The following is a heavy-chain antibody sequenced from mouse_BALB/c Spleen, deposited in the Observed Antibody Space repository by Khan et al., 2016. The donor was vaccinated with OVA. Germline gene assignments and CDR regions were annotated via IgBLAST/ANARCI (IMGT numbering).Heavy chain of an antibody. J-gene: IGHJ3*01. CDR1: GYYFTTYY. CDR3: TRHGYVAWFAY. D-gene: IGHD2-2*01. CDR2: IDPFSGGT. V-gene: IGHV1S135*01. Sequence: VQLKQSGPELMKPGASVKISCKASGYYFTTYYIHWIMQSPGQSLEWIGYIDPFSGGTTYNQKFKGKATLTVDKSSSTAYIHLSNLTSEDSSVYYCTRHGYVAWFAYWGQGTLVTVSA.